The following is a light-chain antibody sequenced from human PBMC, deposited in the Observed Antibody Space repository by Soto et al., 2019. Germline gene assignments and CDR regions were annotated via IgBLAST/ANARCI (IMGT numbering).Light chain of an antibody. Sequence: EIVLTQSPGTLSLSPGERATLSCRASQSVSSSYLARYQQKPGQAPRLLIYGASSRATGIPDRFSGSGSGTDFTLTISRLAPEDFAVYYCQQYGSTYTFGQGTKLEIK. V-gene: IGKV3-20*01. CDR2: GAS. CDR3: QQYGSTYT. J-gene: IGKJ2*01. CDR1: QSVSSSY.